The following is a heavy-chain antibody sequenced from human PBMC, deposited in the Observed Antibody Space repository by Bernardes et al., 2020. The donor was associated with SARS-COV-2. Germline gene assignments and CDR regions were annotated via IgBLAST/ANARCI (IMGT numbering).Heavy chain of an antibody. D-gene: IGHD3-3*01. J-gene: IGHJ5*02. V-gene: IGHV1-69*13. CDR3: ASGDSQYDFWSGYYLYNWFDP. Sequence: SVKVSCKASGGTFSSYAISWVRQAPGQGLEWMGGIIPIFGTANYAQKFQGRVTITADESTSTAYMELSSLRSEDTAVYYCASGDSQYDFWSGYYLYNWFDPWGQGTLVTVSS. CDR1: GGTFSSYA. CDR2: IIPIFGTA.